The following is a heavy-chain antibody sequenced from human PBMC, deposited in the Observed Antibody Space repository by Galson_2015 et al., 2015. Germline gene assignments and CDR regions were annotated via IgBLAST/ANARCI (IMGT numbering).Heavy chain of an antibody. CDR1: GYTFTSYG. D-gene: IGHD2-15*01. J-gene: IGHJ4*02. CDR2: ISAYNGNT. Sequence: SVKVSCKASGYTFTSYGILWVRQAPGHGLEWMGWISAYNGNTNYAQNLQGRVTMTTDTSTSTAYMELRSLRSDDTAVYYCARESEYCSGGGCYSGPRYRGQGTLVTVSS. CDR3: ARESEYCSGGGCYSGPRY. V-gene: IGHV1-18*01.